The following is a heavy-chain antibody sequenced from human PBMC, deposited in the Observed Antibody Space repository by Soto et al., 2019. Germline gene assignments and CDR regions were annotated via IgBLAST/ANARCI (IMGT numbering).Heavy chain of an antibody. CDR1: GFTFSAFG. CDR2: ISYDGILK. D-gene: IGHD3-10*01. V-gene: IGHV3-30*18. J-gene: IGHJ6*02. CDR3: AKDFRVSGGHYGSLNYYYGMDV. Sequence: QVHLVESGGGVVQPGRSLRLSYAVSGFTFSAFGMHWVRQAPGKGLEWVAIISYDGILKYYADSVKGRFTISRDTSKGALYLQMNSLTPEDTAVYYCAKDFRVSGGHYGSLNYYYGMDVWGQGTTVTVSS.